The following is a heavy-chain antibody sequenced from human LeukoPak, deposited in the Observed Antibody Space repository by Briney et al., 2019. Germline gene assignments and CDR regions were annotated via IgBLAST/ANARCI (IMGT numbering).Heavy chain of an antibody. Sequence: GGSLRLSCAASGFDFNSSAMHWVRQAPGKGLEWVAVISYDGSKNFYADSVKGRFTISRHNSKNTLFLQLNSLKLEDTAVYYCAKSISAAGDFWGQGSLVTVSS. J-gene: IGHJ4*02. CDR2: ISYDGSKN. V-gene: IGHV3-30*18. D-gene: IGHD6-13*01. CDR3: AKSISAAGDF. CDR1: GFDFNSSA.